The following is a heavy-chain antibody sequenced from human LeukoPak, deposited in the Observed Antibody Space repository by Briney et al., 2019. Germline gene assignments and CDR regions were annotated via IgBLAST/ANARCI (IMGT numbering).Heavy chain of an antibody. CDR3: ARSTGSTISIDY. CDR2: IYYSGNT. V-gene: IGHV4-59*01. Sequence: KPSETLSLTCTVSGGSISPYYWSWIRQPPGKGLEWLGYIYYSGNTNYTPSLKRRVAISVDTSTSQFSLKLSSVTAADTAVYYCARSTGSTISIDYWGQGTLVTVSS. CDR1: GGSISPYY. J-gene: IGHJ4*02. D-gene: IGHD1-14*01.